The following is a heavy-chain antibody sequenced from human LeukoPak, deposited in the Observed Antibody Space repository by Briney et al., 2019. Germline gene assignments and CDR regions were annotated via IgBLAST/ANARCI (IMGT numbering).Heavy chain of an antibody. CDR2: ISFDGTDA. Sequence: GGSLRLSCAASGFTFSSYAIHWVRQAPGKGLEWVAVISFDGTDAFYADSVKGRFTISRDNAKNTVFLQMSSLRAEDTALYYCARKSASGNYPLDYWGQGTLVTVSS. CDR1: GFTFSSYA. D-gene: IGHD3-10*01. CDR3: ARKSASGNYPLDY. V-gene: IGHV3-30*04. J-gene: IGHJ4*02.